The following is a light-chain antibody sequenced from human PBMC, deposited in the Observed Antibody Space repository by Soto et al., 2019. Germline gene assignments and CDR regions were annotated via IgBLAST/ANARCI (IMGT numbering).Light chain of an antibody. J-gene: IGLJ3*02. CDR3: AVWDDSLNGLV. CDR2: YDD. Sequence: QSVLTQTPSVSAAPRQRVTISCSGSSSNIGNNGVSCYQQLSGEAPKLLIYYDDLLPSGVSDRFSGSKSGTSASLAIGGLQSEDEADYYCAVWDDSLNGLVFGGGTK. V-gene: IGLV1-36*01. CDR1: SSNIGNNG.